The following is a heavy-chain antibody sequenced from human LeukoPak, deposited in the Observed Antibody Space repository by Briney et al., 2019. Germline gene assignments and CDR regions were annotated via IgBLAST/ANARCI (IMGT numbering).Heavy chain of an antibody. Sequence: PGGSLRLSCAASGFTFSSYGMHWVRQAPGKGLEWVAVISYDGSNKYYADSVKGRFTISRDNSKNTLYLQMNSLRAEDTAVYYCIPENSSSWSWYYYYYGMDVWGQGTTVTVSS. D-gene: IGHD6-13*01. CDR2: ISYDGSNK. J-gene: IGHJ6*02. CDR3: IPENSSSWSWYYYYYGMDV. V-gene: IGHV3-30*03. CDR1: GFTFSSYG.